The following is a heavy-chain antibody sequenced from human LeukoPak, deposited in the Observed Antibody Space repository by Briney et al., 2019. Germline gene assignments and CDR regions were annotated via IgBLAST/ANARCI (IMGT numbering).Heavy chain of an antibody. CDR1: GVIFSNYW. D-gene: IGHD5-18*01. J-gene: IGHJ4*02. CDR3: ARGGGYSYGSFDY. Sequence: GGSLRLSCAASGVIFSNYWMHWVRQAPGKGLVWVSRINGSSTSYADSVKGRFTISRDNAKNTLYLQMNSLRAEDTAVYYCARGGGYSYGSFDYWGQGTLVTVSS. CDR2: INGSST. V-gene: IGHV3-74*01.